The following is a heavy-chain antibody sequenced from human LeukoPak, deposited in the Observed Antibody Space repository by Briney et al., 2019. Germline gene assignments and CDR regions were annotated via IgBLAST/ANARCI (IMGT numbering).Heavy chain of an antibody. V-gene: IGHV3-30*02. CDR2: IRFDGTSE. J-gene: IGHJ6*03. CDR1: GFTFSNFG. D-gene: IGHD3-3*01. Sequence: GGSLRLSCAASGFTFSNFGMHWVRRAPGKVLEWVAFIRFDGTSEFYADSVKARFTISRDNSQNTVSLQLNNLRIEDTALYYCAKTSLSDPSGHYYYMDVWGKGTTVTVSS. CDR3: AKTSLSDPSGHYYYMDV.